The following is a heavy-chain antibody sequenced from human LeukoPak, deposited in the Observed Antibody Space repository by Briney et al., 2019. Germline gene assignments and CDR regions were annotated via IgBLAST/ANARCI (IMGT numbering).Heavy chain of an antibody. Sequence: GASVTVSCKASGYTFTSYDINWVRQATGQGLEWMGWMNPDSGNTGYAQKVQGRVTMTRSTSISTAYMELSSLRSEDAAVYYCARGLRSSGYYIEYWGQGTLVTVSS. CDR3: ARGLRSSGYYIEY. D-gene: IGHD3-22*01. V-gene: IGHV1-8*01. J-gene: IGHJ4*02. CDR1: GYTFTSYD. CDR2: MNPDSGNT.